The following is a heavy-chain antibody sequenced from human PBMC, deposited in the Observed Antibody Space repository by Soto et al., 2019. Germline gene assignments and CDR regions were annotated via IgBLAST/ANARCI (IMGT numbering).Heavy chain of an antibody. J-gene: IGHJ4*02. CDR3: ARSGGY. D-gene: IGHD3-16*01. CDR2: ISYDGSNK. V-gene: IGHV3-30*03. CDR1: GFTFSSYG. Sequence: QVQLVESGGGVVQPGRALRLSCAASGFTFSSYGMHWVRQAPGKGLEWVAVISYDGSNKYYADSVKGRFTISRDNSKNTLYLQMNSLRAEDTAVYYCARSGGYWGQGTLVTVSS.